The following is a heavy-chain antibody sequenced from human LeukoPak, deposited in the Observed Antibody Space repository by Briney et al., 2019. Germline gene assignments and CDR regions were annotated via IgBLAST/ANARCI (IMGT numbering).Heavy chain of an antibody. CDR3: ATVSIIAVAGTPFDY. V-gene: IGHV1-24*01. CDR2: FDPEDGET. J-gene: IGHJ4*02. CDR1: GYTLTELS. Sequence: VASVKVSCKVSGYTLTELSMHWVRQAPGKGLEWMGGFDPEDGETIYAQKFQGRVTMTEDTSTDTAYMELSSLRSEDTAVYNCATVSIIAVAGTPFDYWGQGTLVTVSS. D-gene: IGHD6-19*01.